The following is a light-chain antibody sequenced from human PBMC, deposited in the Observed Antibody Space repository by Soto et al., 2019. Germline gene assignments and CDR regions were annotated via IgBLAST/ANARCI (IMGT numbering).Light chain of an antibody. V-gene: IGKV1-6*01. CDR3: LQDFNYPWS. J-gene: IGKJ1*01. CDR2: GAS. CDR1: QGIRSD. Sequence: AIPMTQSPSSLSASVGDRVTITCRASQGIRSDLDWYKQKPGKAPKLLIYGASNLQSGVPSRFSGSGSGAVFTLTIRSLQPEDFATYYCLQDFNYPWSFGQGTKVEIK.